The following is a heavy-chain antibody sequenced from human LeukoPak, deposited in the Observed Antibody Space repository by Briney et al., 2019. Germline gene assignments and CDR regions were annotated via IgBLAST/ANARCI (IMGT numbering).Heavy chain of an antibody. Sequence: GGSLRLSCAASGFTFSSYAMSWVRQAPGKGLEWVSAISGSGGSTYYADSVKGRFTISRDNSKNTLYLQMNSLRAEDTALYYCAKDSSSIAAAGADYWGQGTLVTVSS. D-gene: IGHD6-13*01. J-gene: IGHJ4*02. CDR1: GFTFSSYA. CDR3: AKDSSSIAAAGADY. V-gene: IGHV3-23*01. CDR2: ISGSGGST.